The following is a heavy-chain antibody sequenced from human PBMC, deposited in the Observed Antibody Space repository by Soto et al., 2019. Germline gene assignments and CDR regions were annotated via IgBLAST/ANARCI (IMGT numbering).Heavy chain of an antibody. CDR1: GYPLNTYY. Sequence: ASVKVSCKPSGYPLNTYYLHWVRQAPGQGLEWMGMIHPSGGGSTYAQKFLGRVTITADESTSTAYMELSSLRSEDTAVYYCARDTSRDGYNWDYYYGMDVWGQGTTVTVSS. CDR3: ARDTSRDGYNWDYYYGMDV. D-gene: IGHD5-12*01. CDR2: IHPSGGGS. J-gene: IGHJ6*02. V-gene: IGHV1-46*02.